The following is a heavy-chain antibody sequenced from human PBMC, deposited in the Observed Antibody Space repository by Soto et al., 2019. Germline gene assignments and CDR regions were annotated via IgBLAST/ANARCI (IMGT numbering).Heavy chain of an antibody. J-gene: IGHJ4*02. D-gene: IGHD3-9*01. CDR2: INPSGGST. V-gene: IGHV1-46*01. Sequence: ASVKVSCKASGYTFTSYYMHWVRQAPGQGLEWMGIINPSGGSTSYAQKFQGRVTMTRDTSTSTVYMELSSLRSEDTAVYYCARGRVQGPYDILTGYYDYWGQGTLVTVSS. CDR1: GYTFTSYY. CDR3: ARGRVQGPYDILTGYYDY.